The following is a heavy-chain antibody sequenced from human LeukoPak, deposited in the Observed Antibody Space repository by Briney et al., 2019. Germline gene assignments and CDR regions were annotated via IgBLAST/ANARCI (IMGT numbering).Heavy chain of an antibody. Sequence: SETLSLTCAVSSGSIISSNWWSWVRQPPGKGLEWIGEIYHSGSTNYNPSLKSGVTISVDKSKSRFSLEVTSVTAADTALYYCARGGYCSSTSCYVFDSWGQGTLVTVSS. CDR1: SGSIISSNW. V-gene: IGHV4-4*02. CDR2: IYHSGST. J-gene: IGHJ4*02. D-gene: IGHD2-2*01. CDR3: ARGGYCSSTSCYVFDS.